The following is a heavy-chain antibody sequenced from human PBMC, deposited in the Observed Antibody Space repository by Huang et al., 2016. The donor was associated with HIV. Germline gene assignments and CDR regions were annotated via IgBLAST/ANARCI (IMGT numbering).Heavy chain of an antibody. Sequence: QVLVQESGPGLAKPSETLSLTCTVSGGSIRSHHWSWIRQAPGKGLEWIGTMFYSGSTKTNPSLKSRVTISVDTSKNQISLRLASVTAADSAVYFCARVARGPNWYFDLWGRGTLVTVSS. D-gene: IGHD2-15*01. V-gene: IGHV4-59*11. CDR3: ARVARGPNWYFDL. CDR1: GGSIRSHH. J-gene: IGHJ2*01. CDR2: MFYSGST.